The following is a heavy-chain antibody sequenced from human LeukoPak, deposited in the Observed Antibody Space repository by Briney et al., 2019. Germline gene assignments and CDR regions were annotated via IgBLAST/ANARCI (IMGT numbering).Heavy chain of an antibody. Sequence: PGGSLRLSCAASGFTSSSYGMHWVRQAPGKGLEWVAVIWYDGSNKYYADSVKGRFTISRDNSKNTLYLQMNSLRAEDTAVYYCARAMSGGSGSYYKYYYYYGMDVWGQGTTVTVSS. CDR1: GFTSSSYG. V-gene: IGHV3-30*19. CDR3: ARAMSGGSGSYYKYYYYYGMDV. J-gene: IGHJ6*02. D-gene: IGHD3-10*01. CDR2: IWYDGSNK.